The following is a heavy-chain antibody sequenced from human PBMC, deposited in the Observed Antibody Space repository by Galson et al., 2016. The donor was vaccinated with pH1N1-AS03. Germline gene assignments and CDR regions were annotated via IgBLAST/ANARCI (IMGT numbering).Heavy chain of an antibody. D-gene: IGHD5-24*01. J-gene: IGHJ3*02. CDR3: ARIHPELPDI. CDR1: GGSFSDYF. Sequence: ETLSLTCAVYGGSFSDYFWAWIRQPPGMGLEWIGDINHTGGANYNPSLKSRVTLSPDRSKNQFSLKLYSVTAADTAVYYCARIHPELPDIWGQGTLVNV. V-gene: IGHV4-34*01. CDR2: INHTGGA.